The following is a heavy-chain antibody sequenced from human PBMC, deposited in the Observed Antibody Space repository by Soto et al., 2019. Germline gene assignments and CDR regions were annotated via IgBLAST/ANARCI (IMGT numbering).Heavy chain of an antibody. V-gene: IGHV1-46*03. Sequence: VSAKVSCKASGYTFTSYYMHWVRQAPGQGLEWMGIINPSGGSTSYAQKFQGRVTMTRDTSTSTVYMELSSLRSEDTAVYYCARPLRFLEWSHADDAFDIWGQGTMVTVSS. CDR3: ARPLRFLEWSHADDAFDI. J-gene: IGHJ3*02. D-gene: IGHD3-3*01. CDR2: INPSGGST. CDR1: GYTFTSYY.